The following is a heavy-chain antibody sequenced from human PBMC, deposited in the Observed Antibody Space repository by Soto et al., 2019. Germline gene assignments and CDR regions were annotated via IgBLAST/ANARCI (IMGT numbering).Heavy chain of an antibody. Sequence: EVQLVESGGGLVEPGGSLRLSCAASGFIFSVYSMTWVRQAPGKGLEWVSYISAGSNTIYYRDSVKGRFTISRDNAKNSLYLQMNSLRDEDTAVYYCARDSGVTGADDYCGQGTLVTVSS. CDR1: GFIFSVYS. D-gene: IGHD6-19*01. V-gene: IGHV3-48*02. J-gene: IGHJ4*02. CDR3: ARDSGVTGADDY. CDR2: ISAGSNTI.